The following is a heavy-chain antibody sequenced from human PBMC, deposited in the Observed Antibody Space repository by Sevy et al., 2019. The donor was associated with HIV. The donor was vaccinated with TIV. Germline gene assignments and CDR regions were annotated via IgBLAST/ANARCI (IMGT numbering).Heavy chain of an antibody. CDR3: AREGDYYVAFDI. J-gene: IGHJ3*02. V-gene: IGHV3-7*01. CDR1: GFIFSSYW. D-gene: IGHD3-22*01. Sequence: GGSLRLSCAASGFIFSSYWMSWVRQAPGKGLEWVVNIKQDGSENYYVDSVKGRFTISRDNAKNSLYLRMNSLRAEDTAVYYCAREGDYYVAFDIWGQGTMVTVSS. CDR2: IKQDGSEN.